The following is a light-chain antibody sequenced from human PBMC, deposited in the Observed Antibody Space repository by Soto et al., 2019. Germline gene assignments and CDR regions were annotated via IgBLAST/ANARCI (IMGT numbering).Light chain of an antibody. J-gene: IGKJ1*01. Sequence: DIQMTQSPSTLSASVGDRVTITCRASQSISSWLAWYQQKPGKAPKLLIYDASSLESGVPSRFSGSGSGTEFTLTISSLQPDDCATYYCQQYDSYPWTFGQGTQVEIK. CDR2: DAS. CDR1: QSISSW. CDR3: QQYDSYPWT. V-gene: IGKV1-5*01.